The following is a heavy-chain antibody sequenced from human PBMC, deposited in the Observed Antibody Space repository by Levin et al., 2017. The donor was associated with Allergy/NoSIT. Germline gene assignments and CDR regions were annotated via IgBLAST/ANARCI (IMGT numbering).Heavy chain of an antibody. Sequence: GGSLRLSCAASGFTFSSYHMNWVRQAPGKGLEWVSYISSTTSTIYYADSVKGRFTISRDNAKNSLYLQMNSLRDEDTAVYYCARDFHYGSGTYYFDYWGQGTLVTVSS. V-gene: IGHV3-48*02. D-gene: IGHD3-10*01. CDR1: GFTFSSYH. J-gene: IGHJ4*02. CDR2: ISSTTSTI. CDR3: ARDFHYGSGTYYFDY.